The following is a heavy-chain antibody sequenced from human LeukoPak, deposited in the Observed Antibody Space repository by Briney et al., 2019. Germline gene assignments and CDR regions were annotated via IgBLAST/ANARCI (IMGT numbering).Heavy chain of an antibody. CDR2: ISGSGGSI. V-gene: IGHV3-23*01. CDR1: GFTFSRYA. CDR3: AKDYQEAFSYGHNFDY. J-gene: IGHJ4*02. D-gene: IGHD3-16*02. Sequence: GGSLRLSCEGSGFTFSRYAMTWVRQAPRRGLEWVAVISGSGGSIYYANSVKGRFTISRDNSKNTLYLQMDSLRVEDSAVYFCAKDYQEAFSYGHNFDYCGQGTLVTVSS.